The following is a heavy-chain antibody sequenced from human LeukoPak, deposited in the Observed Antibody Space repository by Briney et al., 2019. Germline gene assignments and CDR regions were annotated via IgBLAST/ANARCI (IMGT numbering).Heavy chain of an antibody. J-gene: IGHJ4*02. Sequence: GGSLRLSCSASGFTFSTYPMHWVRQAPGKGLEWVSAISGSGGSTYYADSVKGRFTISRDNSKSTLYLQMNSLRAEDTAVYYCAKGYGYFDYWGQGTLVTVSS. CDR1: GFTFSTYP. V-gene: IGHV3-23*01. D-gene: IGHD5-18*01. CDR3: AKGYGYFDY. CDR2: ISGSGGST.